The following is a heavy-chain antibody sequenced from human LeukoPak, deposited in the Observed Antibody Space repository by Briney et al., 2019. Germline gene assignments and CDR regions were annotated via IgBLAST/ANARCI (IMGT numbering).Heavy chain of an antibody. CDR1: GFTFSHYG. D-gene: IGHD4-11*01. CDR2: IWSDGTNK. V-gene: IGHV3-33*01. J-gene: IGHJ4*02. CDR3: ARDAQRGFDYSNSLQY. Sequence: PGGSLRLSCAASGFTFSHYGTHWVRQAPGKGLEWVAVIWSDGTNKYYTDSVKGRFTISRDDSMKTLYLQMDSLRAEDTAIYFCARDAQRGFDYSNSLQYCGQGSLVTVSA.